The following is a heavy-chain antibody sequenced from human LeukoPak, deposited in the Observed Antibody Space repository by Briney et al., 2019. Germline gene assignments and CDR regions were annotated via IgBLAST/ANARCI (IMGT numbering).Heavy chain of an antibody. CDR3: AKARAGVPDGKVYYGMDV. Sequence: GGSLRLSCAASGFTFSSYAMSWVRQAPGKGLEWVSGISGSGGTTSYADSVKGRLTISRDISKNTLYLQMNSLRAEDTAVYYCAKARAGVPDGKVYYGMDVWGQGTTVTVSS. CDR2: ISGSGGTT. J-gene: IGHJ6*02. V-gene: IGHV3-23*01. D-gene: IGHD2-2*01. CDR1: GFTFSSYA.